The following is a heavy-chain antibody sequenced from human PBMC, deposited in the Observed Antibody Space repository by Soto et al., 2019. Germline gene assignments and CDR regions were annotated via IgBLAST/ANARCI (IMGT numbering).Heavy chain of an antibody. Sequence: ASVKVSCKASGYTFTRYNIHWVRQAPGQGLEWMGWISAYNGNTSYAQKLQGRVTMTTDTSTSTAYMELRSLRSDDTAVYYCARELPPSDYWGQGTLVPVSS. D-gene: IGHD3-10*01. CDR3: ARELPPSDY. CDR2: ISAYNGNT. CDR1: GYTFTRYN. V-gene: IGHV1-18*01. J-gene: IGHJ4*02.